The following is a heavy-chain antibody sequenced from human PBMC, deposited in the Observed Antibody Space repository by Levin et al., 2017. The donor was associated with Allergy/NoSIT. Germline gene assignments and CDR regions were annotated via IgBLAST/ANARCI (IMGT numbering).Heavy chain of an antibody. Sequence: LSLTCAASGFTFSTYTMHWVRQAPGKGLEWVAVISYDGSNKYYADSVKGRFTISRDNSKNTLDLQMNSLRTEDTAVYYCARSSSSHRDYCDCWGQGTLVTVSA. CDR2: ISYDGSNK. D-gene: IGHD6-6*01. V-gene: IGHV3-30-3*01. CDR3: ARSSSSHRDYCDC. CDR1: GFTFSTYT. J-gene: IGHJ4*02.